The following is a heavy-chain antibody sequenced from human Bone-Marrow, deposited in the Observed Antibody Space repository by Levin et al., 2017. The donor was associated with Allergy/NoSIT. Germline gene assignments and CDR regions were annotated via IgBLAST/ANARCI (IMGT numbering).Heavy chain of an antibody. J-gene: IGHJ4*02. D-gene: IGHD3-16*01. Sequence: GESLKISCAASGFTFRDSWMHWVRQAPGKGLVWVARINEDSGRIDYADSVKGRFTISRDDAKGTVYLQMNSLTVEDTAVYYCTKDCGRCESLGDDFEYWGQGTLVTVSS. CDR2: INEDSGRI. CDR1: GFTFRDSW. CDR3: TKDCGRCESLGDDFEY. V-gene: IGHV3-74*01.